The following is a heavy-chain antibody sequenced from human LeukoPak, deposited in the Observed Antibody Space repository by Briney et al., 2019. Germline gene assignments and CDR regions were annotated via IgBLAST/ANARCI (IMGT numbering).Heavy chain of an antibody. V-gene: IGHV1-18*01. CDR1: GYTFTSYG. CDR2: ISAYNGNA. Sequence: ASVKVSCKASGYTFTSYGISWVRQAPGQGLEWMGWISAYNGNANYAQKLQGRVTMTRNTSISTAYMELSSLRSEDTAVYYCARPRRGGPAAKYYFDYWGQGTLVTVSS. CDR3: ARPRRGGPAAKYYFDY. J-gene: IGHJ4*02. D-gene: IGHD2-2*01.